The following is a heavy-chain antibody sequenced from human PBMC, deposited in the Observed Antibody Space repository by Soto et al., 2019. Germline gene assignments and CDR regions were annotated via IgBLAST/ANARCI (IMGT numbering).Heavy chain of an antibody. CDR1: GFTFSDCY. CDR3: TTSSGYYYENY. CDR2: IKSKTDGGTT. J-gene: IGHJ4*02. D-gene: IGHD3-22*01. V-gene: IGHV3-15*01. Sequence: GGSLRLSCAASGFTFSDCYMIWCRQSPGNELEWDCRIKSKTDGGTTDYAAPVKGRFTISRDDSKNTLYLQMNSLKTEDTAVYYCTTSSGYYYENYWGQGTLVTVSS.